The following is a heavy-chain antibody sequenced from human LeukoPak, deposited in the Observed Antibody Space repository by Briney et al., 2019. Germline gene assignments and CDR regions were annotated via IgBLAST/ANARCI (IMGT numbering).Heavy chain of an antibody. J-gene: IGHJ6*02. CDR3: ARELLQLVPYYYYYGMDV. CDR2: IIPILGIA. Sequence: SVKVSCKASGGTFSSYAISWVRQAPGQGLEWMGRIIPILGIANDAQKFQGRVTITADKSTSTAYMELSSLRSEDTAVYYCARELLQLVPYYYYYGMDVWGQGTLVTVSS. CDR1: GGTFSSYA. V-gene: IGHV1-69*04. D-gene: IGHD6-13*01.